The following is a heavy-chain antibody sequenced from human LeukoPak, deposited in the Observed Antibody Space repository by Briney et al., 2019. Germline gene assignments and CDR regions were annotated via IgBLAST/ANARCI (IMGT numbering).Heavy chain of an antibody. CDR1: GYTFTGYL. CDR3: ARDDLDRPNYYDSSGHNWSDP. Sequence: ASVKVSFKASGYTFTGYLMHWVRQAPGQGLEWMGWISPNSGDTRYAQKFQGRITMARDTSISTAYMEVSSLRSEDTAVYYCARDDLDRPNYYDSSGHNWSDPWGQGTLVTVSS. CDR2: ISPNSGDT. J-gene: IGHJ5*02. D-gene: IGHD3-22*01. V-gene: IGHV1-2*02.